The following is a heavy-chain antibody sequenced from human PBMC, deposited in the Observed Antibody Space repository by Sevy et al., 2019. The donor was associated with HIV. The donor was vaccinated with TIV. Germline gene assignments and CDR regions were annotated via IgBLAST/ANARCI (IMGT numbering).Heavy chain of an antibody. V-gene: IGHV3-30*04. CDR2: IEYDGSKK. CDR3: ARDRFSGSLDY. D-gene: IGHD1-26*01. Sequence: GGSLRLSCAASGFTFRSYAMHWVRQAPGKGLEWVAVIEYDGSKKYYEDSVKGRFTISRDNSKNTLYLQMNSLRAEDTATYYCARDRFSGSLDYWGQGTLVTVSS. J-gene: IGHJ4*02. CDR1: GFTFRSYA.